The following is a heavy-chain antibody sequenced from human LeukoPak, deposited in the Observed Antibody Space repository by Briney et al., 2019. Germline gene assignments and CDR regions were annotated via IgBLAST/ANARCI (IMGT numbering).Heavy chain of an antibody. J-gene: IGHJ4*02. CDR3: ARVLYKQQLVPRFDY. CDR2: INHSGST. D-gene: IGHD6-13*01. V-gene: IGHV4-34*01. CDR1: GGSFSGYY. Sequence: SETLSLTCAVDGGSFSGYYWSWIRQPPGKGLEWIGEINHSGSTNYNPSLKSRVTISVDTSKNQFSLKLSSVTAADTAVYYCARVLYKQQLVPRFDYWGQGTLVTVSS.